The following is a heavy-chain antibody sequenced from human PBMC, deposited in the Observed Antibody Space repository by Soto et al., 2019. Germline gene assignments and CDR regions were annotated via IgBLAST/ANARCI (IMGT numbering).Heavy chain of an antibody. CDR3: ARDLGYSSSFSWGNWFDP. V-gene: IGHV1-3*01. CDR1: GYTFTSYA. J-gene: IGHJ5*02. D-gene: IGHD6-6*01. Sequence: GASVKVSCKASGYTFTSYAMHWVRQAPGQRLEWMGWINAGNGNTKYSQKFQGRVTITRDTSASTAYMELSSLRSEDTAVYYCARDLGYSSSFSWGNWFDPWGQGTLVTVSS. CDR2: INAGNGNT.